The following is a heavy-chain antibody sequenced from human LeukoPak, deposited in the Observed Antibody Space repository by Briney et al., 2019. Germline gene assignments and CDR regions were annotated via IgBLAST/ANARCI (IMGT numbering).Heavy chain of an antibody. CDR3: ARASYYYGSGSPPAFDI. J-gene: IGHJ3*02. V-gene: IGHV4-4*02. D-gene: IGHD3-10*01. CDR1: GGSISSSNW. CDR2: IYHSGSI. Sequence: SGTLSLICAVSGGSISSSNWWSWVRPPPGNGLEWIGEIYHSGSINYNPSLKSRVNISVDKSKNHLSLKLSSVTAADTAVYYCARASYYYGSGSPPAFDIWGQGTMVTVSS.